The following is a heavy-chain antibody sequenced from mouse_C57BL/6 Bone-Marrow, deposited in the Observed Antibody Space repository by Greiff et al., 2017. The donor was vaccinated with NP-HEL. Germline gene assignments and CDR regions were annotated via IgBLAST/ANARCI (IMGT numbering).Heavy chain of an antibody. CDR2: IDPENGDT. CDR3: TTLYYDGSSYLAWFAY. V-gene: IGHV14-4*01. Sequence: VQLQQSGAELVRPGASVKLSCTASGFNIKDDYMHWVKQRPEQGLEWIGWIDPENGDTEYASKFQGKATITADTSSNTAYLQISSLTSEDTAVYYCTTLYYDGSSYLAWFAYWGQGTLVTVSA. CDR1: GFNIKDDY. J-gene: IGHJ3*01. D-gene: IGHD1-1*01.